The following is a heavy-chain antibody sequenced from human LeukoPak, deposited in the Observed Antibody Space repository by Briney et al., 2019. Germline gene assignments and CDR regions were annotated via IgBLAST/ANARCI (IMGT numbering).Heavy chain of an antibody. CDR1: GFTFDDYG. J-gene: IGHJ4*02. D-gene: IGHD3-22*01. CDR2: INWNGGST. Sequence: GGSLRLSCAASGFTFDDYGMSWVRQAPGKGLEWVSGINWNGGSTGYADSVKGRFTISRDNAKNSLYLQMNSLRAEDTALYYCARVGGYDSSGYFTNWGQGTLVTVSS. CDR3: ARVGGYDSSGYFTN. V-gene: IGHV3-20*04.